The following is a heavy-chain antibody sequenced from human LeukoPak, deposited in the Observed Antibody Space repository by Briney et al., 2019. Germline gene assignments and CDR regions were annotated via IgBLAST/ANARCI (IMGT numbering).Heavy chain of an antibody. CDR3: ARLASHSSGYLGYFQH. D-gene: IGHD3-22*01. J-gene: IGHJ1*01. CDR1: GGAFSGYY. CDR2: INHSGST. Sequence: PSETLSLTCAVYGGAFSGYYCSWIRQPPGKGLEWIGEINHSGSTNYNPSLKSRDTVSVDTSKNQFSLKLSSVTAADTAVYYCARLASHSSGYLGYFQHWGQGTLVTVSS. V-gene: IGHV4-34*01.